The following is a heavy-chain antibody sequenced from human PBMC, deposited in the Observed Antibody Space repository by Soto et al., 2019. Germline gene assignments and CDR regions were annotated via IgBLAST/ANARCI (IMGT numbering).Heavy chain of an antibody. J-gene: IGHJ4*01. CDR1: GFPFSRHG. CDR3: STDSYINMIAVRLDY. CDR2: VGSNGSNL. D-gene: IGHD3-22*01. Sequence: GGSLRLSCAASGFPFSRHGMHWVRQAPGKGLDWVASVGSNGSNLHYADSVRGRFTISRDNSKNSLYLQMNSLRTEDTAVYYCSTDSYINMIAVRLDYWGLGTRVTVSS. V-gene: IGHV3-30*02.